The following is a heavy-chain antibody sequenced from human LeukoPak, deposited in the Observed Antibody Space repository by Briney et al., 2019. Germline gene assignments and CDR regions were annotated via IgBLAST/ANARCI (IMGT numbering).Heavy chain of an antibody. CDR1: GFTFSSYW. CDR3: ARTYYYDSSQRDYYYYGMDV. V-gene: IGHV3-7*03. CDR2: IKQDGSEK. J-gene: IGHJ6*02. D-gene: IGHD3-22*01. Sequence: GGSLRLSCAASGFTFSSYWMSWVRQAPGEGLEWVANIKQDGSEKYYVDSVKGRFTISRDNAKNSLYLQMYSLRAEDTAVYYCARTYYYDSSQRDYYYYGMDVWGQGTTVTVSS.